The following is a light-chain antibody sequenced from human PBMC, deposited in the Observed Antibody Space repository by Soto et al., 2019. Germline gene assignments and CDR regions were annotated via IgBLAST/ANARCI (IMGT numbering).Light chain of an antibody. CDR2: EAT. V-gene: IGLV2-14*01. J-gene: IGLJ2*01. Sequence: QSALTQPASVSGSPGQSITISCAGTRSDIGASNSVSWYQHLPGRSPTLIIYEATNRPSEVSERFSGSKAGDTASLTISGLQADDESEYFCISYKTDDTFVFGGGTKLTVL. CDR3: ISYKTDDTFV. CDR1: RSDIGASNS.